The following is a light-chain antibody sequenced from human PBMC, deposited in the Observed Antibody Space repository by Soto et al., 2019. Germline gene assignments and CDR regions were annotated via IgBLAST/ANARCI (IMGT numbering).Light chain of an antibody. Sequence: QSALTQPASVSGSPGQSITISCTGTSSDVGGYNYVSWYQQHPGKAPKLMIYEVSNRPSGVSNRFSGSKSGNTASLTISGFQAEDEADYYCSSYTSSSTLEVFGTGTKLTVL. J-gene: IGLJ1*01. CDR1: SSDVGGYNY. V-gene: IGLV2-14*01. CDR2: EVS. CDR3: SSYTSSSTLEV.